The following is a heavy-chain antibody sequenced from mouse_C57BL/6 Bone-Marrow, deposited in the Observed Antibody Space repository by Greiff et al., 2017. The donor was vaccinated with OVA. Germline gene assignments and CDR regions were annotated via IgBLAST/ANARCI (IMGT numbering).Heavy chain of an antibody. D-gene: IGHD1-1*01. CDR1: GYTFTSYW. CDR3: ARAGHYGSRKYAMDD. CDR2: IDPSDSYT. J-gene: IGHJ4*01. V-gene: IGHV1-59*01. Sequence: QVQLQQPGAELVRPGTSVKLSCKASGYTFTSYWMHWVTQRPGQGLEWIGVIDPSDSYTNYNQKFKGKATLTVDTSSSTAYMQLSSLTSEDSAVYYCARAGHYGSRKYAMDDWGQGTSVTVSS.